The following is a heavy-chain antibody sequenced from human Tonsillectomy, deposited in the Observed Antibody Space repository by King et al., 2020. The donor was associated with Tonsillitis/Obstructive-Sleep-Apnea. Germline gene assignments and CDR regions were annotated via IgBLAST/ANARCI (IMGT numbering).Heavy chain of an antibody. CDR3: ATRRSFYFDY. J-gene: IGHJ4*02. CDR2: ISSGGGDT. CDR1: GFTFSSYT. Sequence: QLVQSGGGLVQPGGSLRLSCAASGFTFSSYTIGWVRQAPGKGLEWVSLISSGGGDTFHADSVKGRFTISRDNSKNTLYMQMNSLRADDTAVYYCATRRSFYFDYWGQGTLVTVSS. D-gene: IGHD3-16*02. V-gene: IGHV3-23*04.